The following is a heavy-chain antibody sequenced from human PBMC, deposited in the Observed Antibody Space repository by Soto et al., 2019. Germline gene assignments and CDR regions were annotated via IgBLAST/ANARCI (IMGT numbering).Heavy chain of an antibody. V-gene: IGHV3-23*01. CDR2: LSGSGGST. CDR3: AKQWLVHTGSYFFDY. D-gene: IGHD6-19*01. Sequence: GGSLRLSCAASGFTFSSFAMSWVRQAPGKGLEWVSTLSGSGGSTYYADSVKGRFTISRDNSKNTLYLQMNSLRAEDTAIYYCAKQWLVHTGSYFFDYWGQGALVTVSS. J-gene: IGHJ4*02. CDR1: GFTFSSFA.